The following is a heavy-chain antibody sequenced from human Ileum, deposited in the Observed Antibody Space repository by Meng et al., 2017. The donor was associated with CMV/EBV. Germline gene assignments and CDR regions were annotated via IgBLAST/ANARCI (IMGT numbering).Heavy chain of an antibody. Sequence: LQQGGGGVLKPSETLSIVCADEGRDFSNYYWIWIRQFPGKGLEWIGEINHRGNTNYNPSLKSRVTISIDTSRNQFSLKLTSVTATDKAVYYCARASPQRRFLSYWGQGTLVTVSS. CDR1: GRDFSNYY. CDR2: INHRGNT. CDR3: ARASPQRRFLSY. J-gene: IGHJ4*02. D-gene: IGHD3-3*01. V-gene: IGHV4-34*01.